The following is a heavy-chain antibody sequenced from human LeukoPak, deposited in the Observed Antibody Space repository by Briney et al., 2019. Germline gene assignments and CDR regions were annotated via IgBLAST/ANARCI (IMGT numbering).Heavy chain of an antibody. V-gene: IGHV3-30*18. CDR1: GFTFSTYG. Sequence: GGSLRLSCAASGFTFSTYGMHWVRQGPGKGLEWVAVISFDGSNKYYADSVKGRFTISRDNSKNTLYLQMNNPRAEDAAMYFCAKVRGWYCGGDCAIDTWGQGTLVTVSS. CDR3: AKVRGWYCGGDCAIDT. J-gene: IGHJ5*02. CDR2: ISFDGSNK. D-gene: IGHD2-21*02.